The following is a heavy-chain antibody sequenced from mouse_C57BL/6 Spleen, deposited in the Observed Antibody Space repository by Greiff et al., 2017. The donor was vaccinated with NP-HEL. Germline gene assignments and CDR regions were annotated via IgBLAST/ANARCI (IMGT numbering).Heavy chain of an antibody. J-gene: IGHJ2*01. V-gene: IGHV5-4*01. CDR1: GFTFSSYA. CDR2: ISDGGSYT. D-gene: IGHD2-5*01. CDR3: ARGDYYSNVFDY. Sequence: EVQRVESGGGLVKPGGSLKLSCAASGFTFSSYAMSWVRQTPEKRLEWVATISDGGSYTYYPDNVKGRFTISRDNAKNNLYLQMSHLKSEDTAMYYCARGDYYSNVFDYWGQGTTLTVSS.